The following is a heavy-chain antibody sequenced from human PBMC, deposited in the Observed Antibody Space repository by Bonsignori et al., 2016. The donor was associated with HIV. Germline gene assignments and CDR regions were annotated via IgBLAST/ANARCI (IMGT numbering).Heavy chain of an antibody. Sequence: VRQAPGKGLEWVSVLYSAGNTYYADSVRGRFIISRDNSRNTLYLHMNNVRVEDTAVYYCARGGEAGEVGHPWGQGTMVTVSS. D-gene: IGHD4-17*01. CDR2: LYSAGNT. V-gene: IGHV3-53*01. J-gene: IGHJ3*01. CDR3: ARGGEAGEVGHP.